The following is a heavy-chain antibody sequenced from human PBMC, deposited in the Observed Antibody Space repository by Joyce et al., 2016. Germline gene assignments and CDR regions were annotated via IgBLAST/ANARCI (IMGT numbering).Heavy chain of an antibody. V-gene: IGHV1-18*01. CDR3: GIGRGSSWYAFHAMDV. J-gene: IGHJ6*02. D-gene: IGHD3-16*01. CDR1: GYSFSNYG. CDR2: MSPHTADR. Sequence: QGQLVQSGGEVKKPGASVKVACKASGYSFSNYGSSWVRQATGQGPEWMGWMSPHTADRKFAPKFQGRLTLTTDTSTNTAYMELRGLRSDDTAIYYCGIGRGSSWYAFHAMDVWGQGTAVTVS.